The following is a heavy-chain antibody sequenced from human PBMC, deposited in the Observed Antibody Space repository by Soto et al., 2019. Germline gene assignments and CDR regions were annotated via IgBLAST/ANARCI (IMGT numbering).Heavy chain of an antibody. J-gene: IGHJ6*02. CDR1: GFTFSSYA. V-gene: IGHV3-30-3*01. D-gene: IGHD1-26*01. Sequence: PGGSLRLSCAASGFTFSSYAMHWVRQAPGKGLEWVAVISYDGSNKYYADSVKGRFTISRDNSKNTLYLQMNSLRAEDTAVYYCARDIVGATPYYYGMDVWGQGTTVTVSS. CDR2: ISYDGSNK. CDR3: ARDIVGATPYYYGMDV.